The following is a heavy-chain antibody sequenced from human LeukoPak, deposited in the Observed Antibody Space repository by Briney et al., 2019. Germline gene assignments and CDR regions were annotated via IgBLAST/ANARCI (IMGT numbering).Heavy chain of an antibody. CDR2: IYYSGST. CDR1: GGSISSGDYY. Sequence: SETLSLTCTVSGGSISSGDYYWSWIRQPPGKGLEWIGYIYYSGSTYYNPSLKSRVTISVDTSKNQFSLKLSSVTAADTAVYYCASGLAGWGSYHNIDYWGKGTLVTVSS. V-gene: IGHV4-30-4*01. J-gene: IGHJ4*02. CDR3: ASGLAGWGSYHNIDY. D-gene: IGHD3-16*02.